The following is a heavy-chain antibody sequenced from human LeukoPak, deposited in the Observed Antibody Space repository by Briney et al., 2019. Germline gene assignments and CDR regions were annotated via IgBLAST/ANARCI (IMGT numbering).Heavy chain of an antibody. D-gene: IGHD1-1*01. J-gene: IGHJ6*03. CDR1: GGSMSSSSYY. V-gene: IGHV4-39*02. CDR3: ARDTTGTTGGYYYYYMDV. Sequence: SESLSPTCTVSGGSMSSSSYYWGWIRQPPGKGLEWIGRTYYSGSTYYNPSLKSRVTISVDTSKTQFSLKLSSVTAADTAVYYCARDTTGTTGGYYYYYMDVWGKGTTVTVSS. CDR2: TYYSGST.